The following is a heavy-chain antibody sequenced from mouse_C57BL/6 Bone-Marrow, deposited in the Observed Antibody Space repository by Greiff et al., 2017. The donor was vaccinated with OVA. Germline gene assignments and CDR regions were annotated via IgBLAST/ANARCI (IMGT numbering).Heavy chain of an antibody. D-gene: IGHD1-1*01. CDR1: GYTFTSYW. J-gene: IGHJ1*03. V-gene: IGHV1-50*01. CDR3: ARSDYGSSYWYFDV. Sequence: QVKLQQSGAELVKPGASVKLSCKASGYTFTSYWMPWVNQRPGQGLEWIGEIDPSDSYTNYNQTFKGMTTLTVDTSTSTAYMQLSSLTSEDSAVYYCARSDYGSSYWYFDVWGTGTAVTVSS. CDR2: IDPSDSYT.